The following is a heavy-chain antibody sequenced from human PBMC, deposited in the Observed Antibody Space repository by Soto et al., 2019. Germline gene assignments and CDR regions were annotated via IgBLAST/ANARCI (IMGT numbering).Heavy chain of an antibody. V-gene: IGHV3-33*01. CDR3: AREGRDDFWSNYYFDY. D-gene: IGHD3-3*01. CDR1: GFTFSSYG. Sequence: QVQLVESGGGVVQPGRSLRLSCAASGFTFSSYGMHWVRQAPGKGLEWVAVIWYDGSNKYYADSVKGRFTISRDNSKNTLYLQMNSLRAEDTAVYYCAREGRDDFWSNYYFDYWGQGTLVTVSS. CDR2: IWYDGSNK. J-gene: IGHJ4*02.